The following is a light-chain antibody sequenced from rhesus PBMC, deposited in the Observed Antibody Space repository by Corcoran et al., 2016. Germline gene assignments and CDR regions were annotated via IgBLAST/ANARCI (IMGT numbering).Light chain of an antibody. V-gene: IGKV1S17*01. CDR1: QGITND. CDR2: EAS. CDR3: LQGYSTPFT. J-gene: IGKJ3*01. Sequence: DIQMTQSPSSLSASVGDRVTITCRASQGITNDLAWYQQKPGETPKLLIYEASSLQSGIPSRFSGSGSGTVFTLTISSLHSEDFATYYCLQGYSTPFTFGPGTKLDIK.